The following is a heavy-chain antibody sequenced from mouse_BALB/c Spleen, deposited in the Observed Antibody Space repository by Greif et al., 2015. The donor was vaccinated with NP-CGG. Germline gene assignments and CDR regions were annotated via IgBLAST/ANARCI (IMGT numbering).Heavy chain of an antibody. CDR1: GYTFTEYT. CDR2: INPNNGGT. V-gene: IGHV1-18*01. Sequence: EVQLQQSGPELVKPGASVKISCKTSGYTFTEYTLHLVKQSHGKSLEWIGGINPNNGGTIYNQKFKDKATLTEDRSSSTANMELRSLTSEDSAVYYCVRKRYGNWYFDVWGAGTTVTVSS. J-gene: IGHJ1*01. CDR3: VRKRYGNWYFDV. D-gene: IGHD2-1*01.